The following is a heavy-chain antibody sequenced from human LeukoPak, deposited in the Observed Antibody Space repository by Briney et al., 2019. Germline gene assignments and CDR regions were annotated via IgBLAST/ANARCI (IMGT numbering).Heavy chain of an antibody. J-gene: IGHJ6*02. CDR1: GFTFSSYG. CDR2: IWYDGSNK. Sequence: QPGGSLRLSCAASGFTFSSYGMHWVRQAPGKGLEWVAVIWYDGSNKYYADSVKGRFTISRDNSKNTLYLQMNSLRAEDTAVYYCARVSASGYDELQGYYYYYGMDVWGQGTTVTVSS. CDR3: ARVSASGYDELQGYYYYYGMDV. D-gene: IGHD5-12*01. V-gene: IGHV3-33*01.